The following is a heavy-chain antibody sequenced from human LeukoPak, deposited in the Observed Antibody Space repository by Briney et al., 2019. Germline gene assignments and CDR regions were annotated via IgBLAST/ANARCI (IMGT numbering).Heavy chain of an antibody. CDR2: IIPIFGTA. D-gene: IGHD3-3*01. Sequence: SVKVSFKASGGTFSSYAISWVRQAPGQGLEWMGGIIPIFGTANYSQKFQGRVTITTDESTSTAYMELSSLRSEDTAVYYCARMYYDSWSGYPTAGAFDYWGQGTLVTVSS. CDR1: GGTFSSYA. J-gene: IGHJ4*02. CDR3: ARMYYDSWSGYPTAGAFDY. V-gene: IGHV1-69*05.